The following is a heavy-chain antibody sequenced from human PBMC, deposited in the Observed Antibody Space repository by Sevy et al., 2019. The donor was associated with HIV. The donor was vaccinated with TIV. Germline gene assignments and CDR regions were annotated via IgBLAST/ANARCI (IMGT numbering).Heavy chain of an antibody. J-gene: IGHJ3*02. CDR3: ARDPVTMVRGGAFDI. CDR2: ISAYNGNT. Sequence: ASVKVSCKASGYTFTSYGISWVRQAPGQGLEWMGWISAYNGNTNYAQKLQGRVTMTTDTSTSTAYMELRSLRSDDTAVYYCARDPVTMVRGGAFDIWGQGTMVTVSS. D-gene: IGHD3-10*01. CDR1: GYTFTSYG. V-gene: IGHV1-18*01.